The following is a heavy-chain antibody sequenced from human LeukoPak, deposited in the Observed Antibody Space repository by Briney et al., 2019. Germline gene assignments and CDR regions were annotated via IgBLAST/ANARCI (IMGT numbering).Heavy chain of an antibody. CDR2: ISYDGSNK. J-gene: IGHJ4*02. Sequence: GGSLRLSCVASEFTFRSYDMHWVRQAPGKGLEWVAVISYDGSNKDYADFVKGRFTISRDNSKNTLYLQMNSLRAEDTAVYYCARSFGFGEFDYWGQGTLVTVSS. CDR1: EFTFRSYD. V-gene: IGHV3-30*03. CDR3: ARSFGFGEFDY. D-gene: IGHD3-10*01.